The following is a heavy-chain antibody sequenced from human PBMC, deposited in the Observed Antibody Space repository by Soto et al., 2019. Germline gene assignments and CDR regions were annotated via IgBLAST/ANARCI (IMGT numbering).Heavy chain of an antibody. D-gene: IGHD6-13*01. Sequence: GGSLRLSCAASGFSFRSYSMNWVRQAPGKGLEWLSDISSSSYTIYYADSVKGRFTISRDNSKNSLYVQMNSLRAEDTAVYYRAKGGRYSISIGDYWGRGTLHTVSS. V-gene: IGHV3-48*01. CDR2: ISSSSYTI. CDR1: GFSFRSYS. J-gene: IGHJ4*02. CDR3: AKGGRYSISIGDY.